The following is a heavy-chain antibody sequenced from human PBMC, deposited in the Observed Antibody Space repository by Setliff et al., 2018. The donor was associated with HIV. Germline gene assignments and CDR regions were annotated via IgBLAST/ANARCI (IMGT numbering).Heavy chain of an antibody. V-gene: IGHV4-59*01. Sequence: SETLSLTCGVSGYSITGYYWSWIRQPPGKGLEWIGWIYYSGNTRYNPSLKSRVTISVDTSKNQFSLKLNSVTAADTALYYCARDPTTVTSRWYFDLWGRGTLVTVSS. CDR2: IYYSGNT. J-gene: IGHJ2*01. D-gene: IGHD4-17*01. CDR1: GYSITGYY. CDR3: ARDPTTVTSRWYFDL.